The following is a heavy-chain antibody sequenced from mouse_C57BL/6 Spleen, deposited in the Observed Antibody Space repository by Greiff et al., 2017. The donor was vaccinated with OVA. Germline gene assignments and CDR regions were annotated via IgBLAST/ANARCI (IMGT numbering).Heavy chain of an antibody. J-gene: IGHJ4*01. CDR1: GYTFTSYW. D-gene: IGHD1-1*01. V-gene: IGHV1-50*01. CDR2: IDPSDSYT. CDR3: ARIITTGLDY. Sequence: QVQLQQPGAELVKPGASVKLSCKASGYTFTSYWMQWVKQRPGQGLEWIGEIDPSDSYTNYNQKFKGKATLTVDTSSSTAYMQLSSLTSEDAAVYYCARIITTGLDYWGQGTSVTVSS.